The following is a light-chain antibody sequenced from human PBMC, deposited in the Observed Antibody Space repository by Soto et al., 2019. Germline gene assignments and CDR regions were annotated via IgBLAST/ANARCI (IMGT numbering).Light chain of an antibody. Sequence: EIVLTQSPGTLSLSPGERATLSCRASQSVSSTYLAWYQQKPGQAPRLLIYGASNRATGIPDRFSGGGSGTDFTRTISTLEPEEFAVYYCQQYGSSPPFTFGPGTTVEIK. CDR3: QQYGSSPPFT. CDR2: GAS. J-gene: IGKJ3*01. CDR1: QSVSSTY. V-gene: IGKV3-20*01.